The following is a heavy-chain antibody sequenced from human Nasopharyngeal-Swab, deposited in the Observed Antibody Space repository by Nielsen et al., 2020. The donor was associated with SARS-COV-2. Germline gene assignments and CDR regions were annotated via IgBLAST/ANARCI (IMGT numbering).Heavy chain of an antibody. CDR2: INPNSGGT. V-gene: IGHV1-2*04. Sequence: ASVKVSCKASGYTFTGYYMHWVRQAPGQGLEWMGWINPNSGGTNYAQKFQGWVTMTRDTSISTAYMELSRLRSDDTAVYYCARAGHCGGDCSWHDAFDIWSQGTMVTVSS. CDR3: ARAGHCGGDCSWHDAFDI. J-gene: IGHJ3*02. D-gene: IGHD2-21*02. CDR1: GYTFTGYY.